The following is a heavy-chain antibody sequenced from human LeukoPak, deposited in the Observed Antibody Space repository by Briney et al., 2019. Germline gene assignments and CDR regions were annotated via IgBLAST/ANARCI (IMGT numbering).Heavy chain of an antibody. J-gene: IGHJ4*02. CDR1: GDSVSSNSVA. CDR3: ARDKQRIFDY. CDR2: TYYRSKWYN. D-gene: IGHD6-25*01. Sequence: SQTLSLTYAISGDSVSSNSVAWNWIRQSPSGGLEWLGRTYYRSKWYNDYAESVKSRITISPDTSKNQFSLQLNSVTPEDTAVYNCARDKQRIFDYWGQGTLVTVSS. V-gene: IGHV6-1*01.